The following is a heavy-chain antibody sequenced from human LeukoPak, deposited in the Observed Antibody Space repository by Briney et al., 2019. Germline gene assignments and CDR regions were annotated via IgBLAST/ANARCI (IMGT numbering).Heavy chain of an antibody. D-gene: IGHD7-27*01. CDR2: ISSSSSYI. CDR3: ARDLTGNAFDI. CDR1: QFTFSSYS. J-gene: IGHJ3*02. Sequence: NPGGSLRLSCAASQFTFSSYSMNWVRQAPGKGLEWVSSISSSSSYIYYADSVKGRFTISRDNAKNSLYLQMNTLRAEDTAVYYCARDLTGNAFDIWGQGTMVTVSS. V-gene: IGHV3-21*01.